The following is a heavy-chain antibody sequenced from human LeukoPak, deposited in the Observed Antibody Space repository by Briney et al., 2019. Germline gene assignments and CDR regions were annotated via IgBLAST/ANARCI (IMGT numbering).Heavy chain of an antibody. V-gene: IGHV1-69*01. CDR1: GGTFSSYA. CDR3: ARDRLVPAAQRRFDY. J-gene: IGHJ4*02. CDR2: INPIFGTA. D-gene: IGHD2-2*01. Sequence: SVKVSCKASGGTFSSYAISWVRQAPGQGLEGMGGINPIFGTANYAQKFQGRVTITADESTSTAYMELSSLRSEDTAVYYCARDRLVPAAQRRFDYWGQGTLVTVSS.